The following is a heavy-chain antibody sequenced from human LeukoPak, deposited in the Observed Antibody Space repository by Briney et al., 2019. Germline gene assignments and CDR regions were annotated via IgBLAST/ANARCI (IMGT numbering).Heavy chain of an antibody. CDR1: GFTFSDYY. CDR3: ARDQDHSITIFGVVIDGFDY. D-gene: IGHD3-3*01. V-gene: IGHV3-11*04. J-gene: IGHJ4*02. Sequence: GGSLRLSCAASGFTFSDYYMSWIRQAPGKGLEWVSYISSSGSTIYYADSVKGRFTISRDNAKNPLYLQMNSLRDEDTAVYYCARDQDHSITIFGVVIDGFDYWGQGTLVTVSS. CDR2: ISSSGSTI.